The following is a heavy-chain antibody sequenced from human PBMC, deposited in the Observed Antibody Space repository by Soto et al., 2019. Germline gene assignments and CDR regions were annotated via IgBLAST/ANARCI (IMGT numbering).Heavy chain of an antibody. J-gene: IGHJ4*02. CDR3: AKDSVRGVRTYYFDY. CDR2: ISGSGGST. CDR1: GFTFSSYV. V-gene: IGHV3-23*01. D-gene: IGHD3-10*01. Sequence: EVQLLESGGGLVQPGGSLRLSCAASGFTFSSYVMSWVRQAPGKGLEWVSAISGSGGSTYYADSVKGRFTISRDNSKNTLYLQMNSLRAEDTAVYYCAKDSVRGVRTYYFDYWGQGTLVTVSS.